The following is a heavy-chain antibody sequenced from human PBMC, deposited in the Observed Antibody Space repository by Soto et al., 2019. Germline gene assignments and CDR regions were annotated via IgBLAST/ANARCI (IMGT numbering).Heavy chain of an antibody. J-gene: IGHJ4*02. CDR3: SRGSGIVVVPAAMLGYYFDY. D-gene: IGHD2-2*01. V-gene: IGHV4-34*01. CDR2: INHSGST. Sequence: PSETLSLTCAVYGGSFSGYYWSWIRQPPGKGLEWIGEINHSGSTNYNPSLKSRVTISVDTSKNQFSLKLSSVTAADTAVYYCSRGSGIVVVPAAMLGYYFDYWGQGTLVTVSS. CDR1: GGSFSGYY.